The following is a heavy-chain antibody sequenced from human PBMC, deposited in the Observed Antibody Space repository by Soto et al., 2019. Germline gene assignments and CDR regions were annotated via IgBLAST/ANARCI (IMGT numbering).Heavy chain of an antibody. D-gene: IGHD3-22*01. CDR3: AAAAYYDSSGYELFDY. CDR2: IVVGSGNT. Sequence: GASVKVSCKASGFTFTSSAVQWVRQARGQRLEWKGWIVVGSGNTNYAQKFQERVTITRDMSTSTAYMELSSLRSEDTAVYYCAAAAYYDSSGYELFDYWGQGTLVTVSS. V-gene: IGHV1-58*01. J-gene: IGHJ4*02. CDR1: GFTFTSSA.